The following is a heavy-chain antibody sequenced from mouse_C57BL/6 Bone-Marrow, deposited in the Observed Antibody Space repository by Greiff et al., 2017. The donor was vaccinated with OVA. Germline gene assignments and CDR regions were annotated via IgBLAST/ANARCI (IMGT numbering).Heavy chain of an antibody. CDR1: GYTFTSYW. CDR3: AATRQGY. J-gene: IGHJ2*01. D-gene: IGHD3-2*01. V-gene: IGHV1-61*01. Sequence: QVQLKQPGAELVRPGSSVKLSCKASGYTFTSYWMDWVKQRPGQGLEWIGNIYPSDSETHYNQKFKDKATLTVDKSSSTAYMQLSSLTSADSAVYYCAATRQGYWGQGTTLTVSS. CDR2: IYPSDSET.